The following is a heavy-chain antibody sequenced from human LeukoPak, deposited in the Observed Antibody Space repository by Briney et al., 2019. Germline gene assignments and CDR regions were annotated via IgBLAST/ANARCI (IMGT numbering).Heavy chain of an antibody. J-gene: IGHJ4*02. CDR3: ARDSSVGDY. V-gene: IGHV3-7*01. CDR2: IKQDGSEK. D-gene: IGHD6-19*01. CDR1: GFTFSSYG. Sequence: GGSLRLSCAASGFTFSSYGMHWVRQAPGKGLEWVANIKQDGSEKYYVDSVKGRFTISRDNAKNSLYLQMNSLRAEDTAVYYCARDSSVGDYWGQGTLVTVSS.